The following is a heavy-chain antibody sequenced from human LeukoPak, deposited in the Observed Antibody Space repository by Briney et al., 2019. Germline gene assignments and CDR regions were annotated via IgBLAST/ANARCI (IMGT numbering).Heavy chain of an antibody. CDR1: GGSISSYY. V-gene: IGHV4-4*07. Sequence: SETLSLTCTVSGGSISSYYWSWIRQPAGKGLEWIGHIYTSGSTNYNPSLKSRVTMSVDTSKNQFSLKLSSVTAADTAVYYCASLLPDYYDSSGDYFDYWGQGTLVTVSS. J-gene: IGHJ4*02. CDR2: IYTSGST. CDR3: ASLLPDYYDSSGDYFDY. D-gene: IGHD3-22*01.